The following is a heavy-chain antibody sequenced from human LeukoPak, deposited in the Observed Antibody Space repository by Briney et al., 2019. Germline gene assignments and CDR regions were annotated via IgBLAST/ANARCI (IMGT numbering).Heavy chain of an antibody. CDR3: AKTGHPNYGDILTGFYYYYGMDV. D-gene: IGHD3-9*01. CDR1: GGTFSSYA. J-gene: IGHJ6*02. Sequence: SVKVSCKASGGTFSSYAISWVRQAPGQGLEWMGGIIPTFGTANYAQKFQGRVTITADESTSTAYMELSSLRSEDTAVYYCAKTGHPNYGDILTGFYYYYGMDVWGQGTTVTVSS. CDR2: IIPTFGTA. V-gene: IGHV1-69*13.